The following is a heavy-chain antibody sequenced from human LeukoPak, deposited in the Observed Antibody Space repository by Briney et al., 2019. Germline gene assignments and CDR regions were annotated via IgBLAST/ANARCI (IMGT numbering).Heavy chain of an antibody. CDR2: ISPSGTDT. V-gene: IGHV3-21*06. CDR3: AALSGLDY. CDR1: GFTFSSYG. J-gene: IGHJ4*02. Sequence: GGTLRLSCAASGFTFSSYGMSWVRQAPGKGLEWVSSISPSGTDTYYADSVKGRFTISRDNAKNSLYLVMNSLRVEDTAMYYCAALSGLDYWGQGSLVTVSS. D-gene: IGHD2/OR15-2a*01.